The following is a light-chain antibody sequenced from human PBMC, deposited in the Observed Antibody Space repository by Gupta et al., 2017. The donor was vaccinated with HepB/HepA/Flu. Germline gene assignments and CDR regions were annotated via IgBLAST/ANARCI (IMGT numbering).Light chain of an antibody. J-gene: IGKJ3*01. V-gene: IGKV1-39*01. CDR3: QETYDYPLVT. CDR1: QNVKNY. Sequence: DIQMTQSPSSLSASVGDRVTISCRTSQNVKNYLNWYQQKPGRAPRFLIFAASTWQSGVPSRFSGIGYGTDFNLTVSSRQQEDFASYYCQETYDYPLVTFGHGTKV. CDR2: AAS.